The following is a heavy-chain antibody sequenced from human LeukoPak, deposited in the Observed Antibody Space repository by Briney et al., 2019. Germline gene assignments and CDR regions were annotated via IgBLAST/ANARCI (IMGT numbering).Heavy chain of an antibody. V-gene: IGHV3-74*01. J-gene: IGHJ6*03. D-gene: IGHD6-13*01. CDR3: ARVKGGKQQLPYMDV. CDR1: GFTFSSYW. CDR2: INSDGSST. Sequence: PGGSLRLSCAASGFTFSSYWMHWVRQAPGKGLVWVSRINSDGSSTSYADSVKGRFTISRDNAKNTLYLQMNSLRAEDTAVYYCARVKGGKQQLPYMDVWGKGTTVTISS.